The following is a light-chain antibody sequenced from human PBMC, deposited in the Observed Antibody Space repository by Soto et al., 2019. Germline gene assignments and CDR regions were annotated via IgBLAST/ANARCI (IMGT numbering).Light chain of an antibody. CDR1: QGISKN. CDR2: DAS. J-gene: IGKJ2*01. V-gene: IGKV1-33*01. CDR3: QQYDNLPRYT. Sequence: DIEMTQSPSSLSASIGDRVTLTCRASQGISKNLNWYQQKPGKAPKLLIYDASNLETGVPARFSGSGSGTHFTFTISSLQPEDIAIYYCQQYDNLPRYTFGQGTKVEIK.